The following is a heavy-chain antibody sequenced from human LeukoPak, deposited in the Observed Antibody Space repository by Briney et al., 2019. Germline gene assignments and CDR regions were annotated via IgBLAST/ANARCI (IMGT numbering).Heavy chain of an antibody. CDR2: IYPGDSDT. CDR3: ASLFLPGIRAFDI. Sequence: GESLKISGKGSGYSFTSYWIGWVRQMPGKGLEWMSIIYPGDSDTRYSPSFQGQVTISADKSISTAYLQWSSLKASDTAMYYCASLFLPGIRAFDIWGQGTMVTVSS. J-gene: IGHJ3*02. CDR1: GYSFTSYW. V-gene: IGHV5-51*01. D-gene: IGHD6-13*01.